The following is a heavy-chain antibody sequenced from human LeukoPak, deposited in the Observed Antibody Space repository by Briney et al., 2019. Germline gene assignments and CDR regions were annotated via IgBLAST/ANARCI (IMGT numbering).Heavy chain of an antibody. CDR2: ISYDGSNK. CDR3: LRSGGGRASN. J-gene: IGHJ4*02. V-gene: IGHV3-30*04. Sequence: GGSLRLSCAASGFTFSSYAMHWVRQAPGKGLEWVAVISYDGSNKYYAHSVKGRFTISRDNSKNTLYLQMSSLRAEDTAVYYCLRSGGGRASNWGQGTLVTVSS. CDR1: GFTFSSYA. D-gene: IGHD2-15*01.